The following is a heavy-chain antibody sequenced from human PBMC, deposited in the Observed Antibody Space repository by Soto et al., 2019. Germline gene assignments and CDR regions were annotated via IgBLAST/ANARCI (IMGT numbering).Heavy chain of an antibody. D-gene: IGHD2-15*01. CDR2: SIPILGIA. Sequence: QVQLVQSGAEVKKPGSSVKVSCKASGGTFSSYTISWVRQAPGQGLEWMGRSIPILGIANYAQRFQGRVTITADKSTSTAYMELSSLRSEDTAVYYCARREGVAFDPWGQGTLVTVSS. J-gene: IGHJ5*02. CDR3: ARREGVAFDP. CDR1: GGTFSSYT. V-gene: IGHV1-69*02.